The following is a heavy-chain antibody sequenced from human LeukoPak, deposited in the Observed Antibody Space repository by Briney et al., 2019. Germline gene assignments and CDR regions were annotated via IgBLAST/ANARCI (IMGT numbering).Heavy chain of an antibody. D-gene: IGHD6-6*01. CDR1: GGSISSYY. CDR3: ARVTIGSSSSPNYYYYYYMDV. CDR2: IYTSGST. Sequence: PSETLSLTCTVSGGSISSYYWSWIRQPAGKGLEWIGRIYTSGSTNYNPSLKSRVTISVDTSKNQFSLKLSSVTAADTAVYYCARVTIGSSSSPNYYYYYYMDVWGKGTTVTVSS. V-gene: IGHV4-4*07. J-gene: IGHJ6*03.